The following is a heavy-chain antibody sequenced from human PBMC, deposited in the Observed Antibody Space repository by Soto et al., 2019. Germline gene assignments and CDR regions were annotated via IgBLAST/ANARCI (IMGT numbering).Heavy chain of an antibody. V-gene: IGHV3-30*03. J-gene: IGHJ6*02. CDR2: TTYAGGIK. D-gene: IGHD1-1*01. CDR1: GFSFSSYG. CDR3: AGALENPYFYYGLNV. Sequence: QGQLVESGGGVVQPGRSLRLSCAASGFSFSSYGMEWVRLAPGKGLEWVAATTYAGGIKHYVDSVKGRLTISRDSSKNTLYLQMNSLRVEDTATYYCAGALENPYFYYGLNVWGQGTTVTVSS.